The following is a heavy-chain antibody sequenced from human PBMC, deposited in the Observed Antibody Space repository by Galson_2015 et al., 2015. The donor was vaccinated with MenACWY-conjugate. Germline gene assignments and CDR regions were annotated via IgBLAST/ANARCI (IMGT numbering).Heavy chain of an antibody. CDR2: ISNSGRTI. D-gene: IGHD3-10*01. V-gene: IGHV3-48*03. CDR3: ARETIVVPSDY. J-gene: IGHJ4*02. CDR1: GFMFSSYD. Sequence: SLRLSCAASGFMFSSYDMNWVRQAPRKGPEWVAYISNSGRTIHYADSVKGRFTISRDKYDNSLYLQMNSLRDEDTAVYYCARETIVVPSDYWGQGTLVTVSS.